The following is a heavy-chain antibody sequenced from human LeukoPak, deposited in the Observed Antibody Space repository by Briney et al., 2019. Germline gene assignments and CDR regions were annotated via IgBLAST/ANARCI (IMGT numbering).Heavy chain of an antibody. Sequence: ASVKVSCKASGYTFTGYYMHWVRQAPGQGLEWMGIINPSGGSTSYAQKFQGRVTMTRDTSTSTVYMELSSLRSEDTAVYYCARAVIRVNWFDPWGQGTLVTVSS. D-gene: IGHD3-22*01. CDR2: INPSGGST. V-gene: IGHV1-46*01. CDR1: GYTFTGYY. CDR3: ARAVIRVNWFDP. J-gene: IGHJ5*02.